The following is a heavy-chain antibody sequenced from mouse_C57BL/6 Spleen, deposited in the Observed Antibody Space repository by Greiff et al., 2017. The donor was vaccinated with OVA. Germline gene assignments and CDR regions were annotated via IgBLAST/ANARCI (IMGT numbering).Heavy chain of an antibody. D-gene: IGHD1-1*01. CDR1: GYAFSSYW. J-gene: IGHJ2*01. CDR3: ARKGYYYGSSPYYFDY. Sequence: FQLQQSGAELVRPGASVKISCKASGYAFSSYWMNWVKQRPGRGLGWIGQIYPGDGDTNYTGKFKGKATLTADKSSSTAYMQLSSLTSEDSAVYFCARKGYYYGSSPYYFDYWGKGTTLTVSS. CDR2: IYPGDGDT. V-gene: IGHV1-80*01.